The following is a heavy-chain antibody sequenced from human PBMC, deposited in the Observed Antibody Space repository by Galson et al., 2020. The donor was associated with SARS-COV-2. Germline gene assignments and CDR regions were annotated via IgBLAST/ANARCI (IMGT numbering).Heavy chain of an antibody. D-gene: IGHD6-13*01. CDR1: GGAFSSFA. Sequence: ASVKVSCKASGGAFSSFAINWVRQAPGKGLEWMGGFDPEDGETIYAQKFQGRVTMTEDTSTDTAYMELSSLRSEDTAVYYCATGTPILAADSNWFDPWGQGTLVTVSS. J-gene: IGHJ5*02. CDR3: ATGTPILAADSNWFDP. V-gene: IGHV1-24*01. CDR2: FDPEDGET.